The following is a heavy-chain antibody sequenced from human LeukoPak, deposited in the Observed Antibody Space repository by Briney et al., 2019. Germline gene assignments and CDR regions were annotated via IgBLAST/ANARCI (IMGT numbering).Heavy chain of an antibody. D-gene: IGHD3-22*01. Sequence: SETLSLTCAVYGGSSSGYYWSWIRQPPGKGLEWIGEINHSGSTNYNPSLKSRVTISVDTSKNQFSLKLSSVTAADTAVYYCARGRKYYYDSSGSREYFQHWGQGTLVTVSS. V-gene: IGHV4-34*01. J-gene: IGHJ1*01. CDR1: GGSSSGYY. CDR3: ARGRKYYYDSSGSREYFQH. CDR2: INHSGST.